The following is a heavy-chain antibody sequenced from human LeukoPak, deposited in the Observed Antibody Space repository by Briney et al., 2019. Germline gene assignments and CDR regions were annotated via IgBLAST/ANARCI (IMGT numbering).Heavy chain of an antibody. Sequence: SQTLSLTCTVSGGSISSGGYHWSWIRQHPGKGLEWIGYIYYSGSTYYNPSLKSRVTISVDTSKNQFSLKLSSVTAADTAVYYCARDPAYCGGDCYSDDAFDIWGQGTMVTVSS. CDR1: GGSISSGGYH. V-gene: IGHV4-31*03. J-gene: IGHJ3*02. CDR3: ARDPAYCGGDCYSDDAFDI. CDR2: IYYSGST. D-gene: IGHD2-21*02.